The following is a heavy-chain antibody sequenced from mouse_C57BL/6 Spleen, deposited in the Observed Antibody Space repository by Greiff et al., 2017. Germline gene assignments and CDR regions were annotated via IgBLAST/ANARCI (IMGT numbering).Heavy chain of an antibody. J-gene: IGHJ2*01. Sequence: QVQLKESGAELARPGASVKLSCKASGYTFTSSGISWVKQRTGQGLEWIGEIYPRSGNTYYNEKFKGKATLTADKSSSTAYMELRSLTSEDSAVYFCARYGNYYCDYWGQGTTRTVSS. CDR1: GYTFTSSG. CDR3: ARYGNYYCDY. CDR2: IYPRSGNT. D-gene: IGHD2-1*01. V-gene: IGHV1-81*01.